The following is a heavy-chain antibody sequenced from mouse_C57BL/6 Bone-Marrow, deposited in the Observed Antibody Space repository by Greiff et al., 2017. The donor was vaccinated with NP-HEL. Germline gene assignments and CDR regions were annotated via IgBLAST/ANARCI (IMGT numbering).Heavy chain of an antibody. V-gene: IGHV1-72*01. Sequence: VQLQQPGADLVKPGASVKLSCKASGYTFTSYWMHWVKQRPGRGLEWIGRIDPNSGGTKFNERFKTKATLTVDKPSSTAYMQLSSLTSEGSAVYYCARYYDGSRGWYFYVWGTGTTVTVSS. CDR1: GYTFTSYW. D-gene: IGHD1-1*01. CDR3: ARYYDGSRGWYFYV. J-gene: IGHJ1*03. CDR2: IDPNSGGT.